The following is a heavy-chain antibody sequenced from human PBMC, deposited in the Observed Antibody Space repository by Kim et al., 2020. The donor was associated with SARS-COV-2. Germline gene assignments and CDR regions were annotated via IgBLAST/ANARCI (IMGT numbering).Heavy chain of an antibody. D-gene: IGHD3-10*01. CDR3: AKRSGGSGGCTD. CDR2: ISESGAST. Sequence: GGSLRLSCAASIFPFSSYVMDWVRQAPGKGLEWVSSISESGASTYYAEAVKGRFTVSRDNSKNTVYLQMDSLRADDTALYYCAKRSGGSGGCTDWGLRTLVTVSS. V-gene: IGHV3-23*01. J-gene: IGHJ4*02. CDR1: IFPFSSYV.